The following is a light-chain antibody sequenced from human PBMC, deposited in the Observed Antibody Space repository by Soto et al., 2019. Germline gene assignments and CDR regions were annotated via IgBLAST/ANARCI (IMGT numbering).Light chain of an antibody. V-gene: IGKV1-27*01. CDR2: AAS. CDR3: QKYHRVSRT. Sequence: DTQMTQSPSSLSASVGDRVTITCRASQGISNYLAWYQQKPGEVPKLLIYAASTLQSGVPSRFSGSGSGTDFTLTISRLQPEDVATYYCQKYHRVSRTFGQGTKVEIK. J-gene: IGKJ1*01. CDR1: QGISNY.